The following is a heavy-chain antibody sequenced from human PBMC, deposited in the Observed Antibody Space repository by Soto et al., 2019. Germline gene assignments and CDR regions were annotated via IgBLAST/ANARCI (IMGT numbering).Heavy chain of an antibody. D-gene: IGHD3-9*01. CDR2: IIPIFGTA. CDR3: AKEGQFDLLAGYYFY. CDR1: GGTFSSYA. Sequence: VASVKVSCKASGGTFSSYAISWVRQAPGQGLEWMGGIIPIFGTANYAQKFQGRVTITADESTSTAYMELNSLRAEDTALYYCAKEGQFDLLAGYYFYWGQGALVTVSS. V-gene: IGHV1-69*13. J-gene: IGHJ4*02.